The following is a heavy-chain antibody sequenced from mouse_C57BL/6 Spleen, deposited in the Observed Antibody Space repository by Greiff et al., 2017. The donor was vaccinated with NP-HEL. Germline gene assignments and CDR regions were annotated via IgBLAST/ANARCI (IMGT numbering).Heavy chain of an antibody. Sequence: VQLQESGAELVKPGASVKVSCKASGYTFTSYWMHWVKQRPGQGLEWIGRIHPSDSDTNYNQKFKGKATLTVDKSSSTAYMQLSSLTSEDSAVYDCATYYGSSYAWFAYWGQGTLGTVSA. CDR3: ATYYGSSYAWFAY. J-gene: IGHJ3*01. V-gene: IGHV1-74*01. CDR1: GYTFTSYW. CDR2: IHPSDSDT. D-gene: IGHD1-1*01.